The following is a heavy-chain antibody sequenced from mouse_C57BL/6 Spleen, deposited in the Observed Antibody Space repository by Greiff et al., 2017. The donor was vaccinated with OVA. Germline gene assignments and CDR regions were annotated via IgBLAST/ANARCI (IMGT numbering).Heavy chain of an antibody. J-gene: IGHJ2*01. Sequence: EVKLVESGGGLVQPGGSLSLSCAASGFTFTDYYMSWVRQPPGKALEWLGFIRNKANGYTTEYSASVKGRFTISRDNSQSILYLQMNALRAEDSATYYCARYGLTGTFFDYWGQGTTLTVSS. CDR1: GFTFTDYY. CDR3: ARYGLTGTFFDY. D-gene: IGHD4-1*01. V-gene: IGHV7-3*01. CDR2: IRNKANGYTT.